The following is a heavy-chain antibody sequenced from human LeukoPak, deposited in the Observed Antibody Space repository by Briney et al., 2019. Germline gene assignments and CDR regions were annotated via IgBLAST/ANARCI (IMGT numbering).Heavy chain of an antibody. J-gene: IGHJ4*02. D-gene: IGHD4-11*01. CDR2: ITSSSSYK. V-gene: IGHV3-21*01. Sequence: PGGSLRLSCAASGFTFSFHSMNWVRQAPGKGLEWVSSITSSSSYKDYADSVKGRFAISRDNGKSALYLQMNSLRAEDTAVYYCARIGDYIDYEAGYDFVFDYWGQGTLVTVSS. CDR3: ARIGDYIDYEAGYDFVFDY. CDR1: GFTFSFHS.